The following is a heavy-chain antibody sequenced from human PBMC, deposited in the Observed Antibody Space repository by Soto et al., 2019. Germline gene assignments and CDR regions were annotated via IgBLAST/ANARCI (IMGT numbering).Heavy chain of an antibody. CDR2: ISAYNGNT. J-gene: IGHJ3*02. V-gene: IGHV1-18*01. CDR1: GYTFTSYG. CDR3: ARDRVTMIVVVITNDAFDI. D-gene: IGHD3-22*01. Sequence: GASVKVSCKASGYTFTSYGISWVRQAPGQGLEWMGWISAYNGNTNHAQKIQGRVTMTTDTSTSTAYMELRSLRSDDTAVYYCARDRVTMIVVVITNDAFDIWGQGTMVTVSS.